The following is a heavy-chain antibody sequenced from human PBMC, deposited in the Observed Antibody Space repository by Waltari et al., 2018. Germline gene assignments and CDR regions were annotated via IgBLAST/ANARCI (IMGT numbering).Heavy chain of an antibody. D-gene: IGHD2-21*02. V-gene: IGHV3-21*01. Sequence: EVQLVESGGGLVKPGGSVRLSCAAAGFAFRSYTMNWVRQGPGKGLEWVSSISGTSYYIYHADSVKGRFTTSRDNAKNSLYLQMNSLRAEDTAVYYCARETEEAFDFWGRGTMVTVSS. CDR1: GFAFRSYT. J-gene: IGHJ3*01. CDR3: ARETEEAFDF. CDR2: ISGTSYYI.